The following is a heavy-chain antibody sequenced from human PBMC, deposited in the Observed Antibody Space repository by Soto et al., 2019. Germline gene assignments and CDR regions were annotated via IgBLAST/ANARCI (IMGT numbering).Heavy chain of an antibody. V-gene: IGHV1-69*06. Sequence: SVKVSFKASGGTFGSYAISWVRQAPGQGLEWMGGIIPIFGTANYAQKFQGRVTITADKSTSTAYMELSSLRSEDMAVYYCARAYYYDSSGYYYFDYWGQGTLVTVSS. D-gene: IGHD3-22*01. CDR3: ARAYYYDSSGYYYFDY. CDR1: GGTFGSYA. CDR2: IIPIFGTA. J-gene: IGHJ4*02.